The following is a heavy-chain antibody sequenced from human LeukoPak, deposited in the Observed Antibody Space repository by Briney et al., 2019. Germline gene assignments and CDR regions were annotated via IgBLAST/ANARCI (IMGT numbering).Heavy chain of an antibody. Sequence: SVKVSCKASGGTLSSYAISWVRQAPGQGLEWMGGIIPIFGTANYAQKFQGRVTITADESTSTAYMELSSLRSEDTAVYYCATAQPSPGYSSSWYEANYWGQGTLVTVSS. J-gene: IGHJ4*02. CDR3: ATAQPSPGYSSSWYEANY. D-gene: IGHD6-13*01. CDR1: GGTLSSYA. CDR2: IIPIFGTA. V-gene: IGHV1-69*13.